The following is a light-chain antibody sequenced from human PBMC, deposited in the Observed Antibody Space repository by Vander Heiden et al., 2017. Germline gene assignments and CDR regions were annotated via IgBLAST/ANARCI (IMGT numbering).Light chain of an antibody. V-gene: IGLV2-14*01. Sequence: HSSLTPPASVSGSPGQSIPISCPGTSSDGGGQNYVSWYQQHQGKAPKLMIDEVSNRPSGVSNRYSGSKSGNTASLTISGRQAEDEADYYCSSYTSSSTRVVFGGGTKLTVL. CDR2: EVS. CDR3: SSYTSSSTRVV. J-gene: IGLJ2*01. CDR1: SSDGGGQNY.